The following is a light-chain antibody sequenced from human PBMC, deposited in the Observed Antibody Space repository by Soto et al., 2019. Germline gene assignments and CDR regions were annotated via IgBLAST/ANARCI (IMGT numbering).Light chain of an antibody. CDR1: QSVSSY. Sequence: EIVLTQSPATLSLSPGERAALSCRASQSVSSYLAWYQQKPGQAPRLLIYDASKRAPGIPARFTGSGSGTDFTITISRLEHEEYAVYFCQQRSNWPSTFGGGTKVEI. V-gene: IGKV3-11*01. CDR2: DAS. CDR3: QQRSNWPST. J-gene: IGKJ4*01.